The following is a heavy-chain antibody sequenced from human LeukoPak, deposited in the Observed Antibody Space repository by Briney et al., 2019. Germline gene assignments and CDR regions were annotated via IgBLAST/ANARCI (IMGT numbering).Heavy chain of an antibody. J-gene: IGHJ4*02. CDR3: ARDVNYYDSSGYYSPAL. Sequence: GGSLRLSCGASGFTFSSYAMHWVRQAPGKGLEWVAVISYDGSNKYYAGSVKGRFTISRDNSKNTLYLQMNSLRAEDTAVYYCARDVNYYDSSGYYSPALWDQGTLVTV. CDR1: GFTFSSYA. D-gene: IGHD3-22*01. CDR2: ISYDGSNK. V-gene: IGHV3-30-3*01.